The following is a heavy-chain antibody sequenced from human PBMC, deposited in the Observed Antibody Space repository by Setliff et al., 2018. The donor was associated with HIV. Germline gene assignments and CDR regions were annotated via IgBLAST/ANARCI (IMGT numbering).Heavy chain of an antibody. J-gene: IGHJ4*02. D-gene: IGHD6-19*01. CDR3: ARDPPSSGWYRADY. CDR1: GYTFTSYG. V-gene: IGHV1-18*01. Sequence: GASVKVSCKASGYTFTSYGISWVRQAPGQGLEWMGWISAYNGNTDYAQKLQGRVTLTTDTSTSTAYRELRSLRSDDTAVYYCARDPPSSGWYRADYWGQGTLVTVSS. CDR2: ISAYNGNT.